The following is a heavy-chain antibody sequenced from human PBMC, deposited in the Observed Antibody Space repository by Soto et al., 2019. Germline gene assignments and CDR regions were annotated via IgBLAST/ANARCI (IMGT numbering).Heavy chain of an antibody. CDR3: ARDRYCSGGSCYSFFRDSMDG. V-gene: IGHV3-21*01. CDR2: ISSSSSYI. D-gene: IGHD2-15*01. Sequence: GGSLRLSCAASGFTFSSYSMNWVRQAPGKGLEWVSSISSSSSYIYYADSVKGRFTISRDNAKNSLYLQMNSLRAEDTAVYYCARDRYCSGGSCYSFFRDSMDGWGQGTTVTVSS. CDR1: GFTFSSYS. J-gene: IGHJ6*02.